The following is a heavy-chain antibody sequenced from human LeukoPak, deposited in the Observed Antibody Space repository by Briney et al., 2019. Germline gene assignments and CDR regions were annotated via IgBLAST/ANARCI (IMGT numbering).Heavy chain of an antibody. J-gene: IGHJ4*02. Sequence: ASVKVSCKTSGYTFTRYDVNWVRQAPGQGPEWMGWMNPNSGNTHYAQKFQGRVTLTRNTSISTAYMELSSLRSEDTAVHYCARGPLFNSAWLDYWGQGTLVKVSS. CDR2: MNPNSGNT. V-gene: IGHV1-8*01. CDR3: ARGPLFNSAWLDY. D-gene: IGHD3-3*01. CDR1: GYTFTRYD.